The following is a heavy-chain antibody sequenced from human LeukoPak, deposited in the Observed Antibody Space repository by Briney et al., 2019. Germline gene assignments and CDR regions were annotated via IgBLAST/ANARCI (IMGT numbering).Heavy chain of an antibody. CDR2: IYKSDST. Sequence: KSSETLSLTCTVSGGSINAHYWSWIRQSPGKGLEWIGFIYKSDSTNYNPTLKSRVTISADTSKNQISLKLSSETAADTADYYCARGVTTGLDWFDPWGQGTLVIVSS. CDR1: GGSINAHY. CDR3: ARGVTTGLDWFDP. V-gene: IGHV4-59*11. J-gene: IGHJ5*02. D-gene: IGHD2-21*02.